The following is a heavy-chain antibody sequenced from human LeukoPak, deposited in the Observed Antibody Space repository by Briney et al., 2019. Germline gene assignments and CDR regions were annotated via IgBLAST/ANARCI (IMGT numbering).Heavy chain of an antibody. CDR3: AGAPNFDY. J-gene: IGHJ4*02. Sequence: TGGSLRLSCAASGFIFSSYGMSWVRQAPGKGLEWVSVVSGSGGSTYYADSVKGRFTISRDNSKNTLYLQMNSLTTEDTAVYYCAGAPNFDYWGPGTLVTVSS. D-gene: IGHD1-26*01. V-gene: IGHV3-23*01. CDR1: GFIFSSYG. CDR2: VSGSGGST.